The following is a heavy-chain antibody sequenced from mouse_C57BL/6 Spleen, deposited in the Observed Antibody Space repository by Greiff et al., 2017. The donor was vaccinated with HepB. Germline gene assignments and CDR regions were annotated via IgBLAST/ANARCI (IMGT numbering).Heavy chain of an antibody. CDR2: IDPSDSYT. J-gene: IGHJ3*01. V-gene: IGHV1-69*01. CDR1: GYTFTGYW. D-gene: IGHD1-1*01. Sequence: QVQLQQPGAELVMPGASVKLSCKASGYTFTGYWMHWVKQRPGQGLEWIGEIDPSDSYTNYNQKFKGKSTLTVDKSSSTAYMQLSSLTSEDSAVYYCATIYYYGSSPVAYWGQGTLVTVSA. CDR3: ATIYYYGSSPVAY.